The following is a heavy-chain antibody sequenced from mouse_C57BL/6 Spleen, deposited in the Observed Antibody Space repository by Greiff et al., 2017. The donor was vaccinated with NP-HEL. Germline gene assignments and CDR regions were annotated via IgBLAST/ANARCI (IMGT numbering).Heavy chain of an antibody. V-gene: IGHV1-78*01. CDR3: ARGEFITTVVTHFDY. Sequence: VQLQQSDAELVKPGASVKISCKVSGYTFTDHTIHWMKQRPEQGLEWIGYIYPRDGSTKYNEKFKGKATLTADKSSSTAYMQLNSLTSEDSAVYFCARGEFITTVVTHFDYWGQGTTLTVSS. CDR2: IYPRDGST. J-gene: IGHJ2*01. CDR1: GYTFTDHT. D-gene: IGHD1-1*01.